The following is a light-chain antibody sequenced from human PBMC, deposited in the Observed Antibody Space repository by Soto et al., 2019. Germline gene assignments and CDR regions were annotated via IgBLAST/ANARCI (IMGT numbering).Light chain of an antibody. CDR3: QQYNSYSGT. J-gene: IGKJ1*01. CDR1: QGISRY. V-gene: IGKV1-16*01. Sequence: DIQMTQSPPSVSASVGDRVTITCRASQGISRYLSWYQQKPGKAPNLLIYAASTLQRGVPSRFSGSGSGTDFTLTISSLQPDDFATYYCQQYNSYSGTFGQGTKVDIK. CDR2: AAS.